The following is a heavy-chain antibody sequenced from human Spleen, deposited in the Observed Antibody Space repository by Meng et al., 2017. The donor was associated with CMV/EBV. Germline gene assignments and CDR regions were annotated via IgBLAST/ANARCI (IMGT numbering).Heavy chain of an antibody. D-gene: IGHD4/OR15-4a*01. CDR3: AKDDYNSSPRRFDS. CDR1: GFTFSSYW. V-gene: IGHV3-23*01. J-gene: IGHJ5*01. Sequence: GESLKISCGASGFTFSSYWMSWVRQAPGKGLEWVSAISGSGRSIYYADSVKGRFTISRDNSKNTLYLQMNSLRAGDTAVYYCAKDDYNSSPRRFDSWGQGTLVTVSS. CDR2: ISGSGRSI.